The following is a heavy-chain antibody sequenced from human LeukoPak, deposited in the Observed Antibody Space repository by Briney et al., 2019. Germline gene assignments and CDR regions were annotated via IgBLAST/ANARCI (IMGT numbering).Heavy chain of an antibody. Sequence: SVKVSCKASGGTFSSYAISWVRQAPGQGLEWMGRIIPIFGTANYAQKFQGRVTITTDESTSTAYMELSSLRSEDTAVYYCASRGYSYGYPIDYWGQGTLITVSS. D-gene: IGHD5-18*01. V-gene: IGHV1-69*05. CDR1: GGTFSSYA. CDR2: IIPIFGTA. J-gene: IGHJ4*02. CDR3: ASRGYSYGYPIDY.